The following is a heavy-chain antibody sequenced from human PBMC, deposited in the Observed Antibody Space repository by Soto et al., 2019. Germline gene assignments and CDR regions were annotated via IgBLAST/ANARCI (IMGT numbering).Heavy chain of an antibody. CDR1: GGTFSSYA. CDR3: ARDYPLEVVAATVEYYGVDV. J-gene: IGHJ6*02. V-gene: IGHV1-69*13. Sequence: SVKVSCKASGGTFSSYAISWVRQAPGQGLEWMGGIIPIFGTANYAQKFQGRVTITADESTSTAYMELSSLRSEDTAVYYCARDYPLEVVAATVEYYGVDVSGQGTTVTVSS. CDR2: IIPIFGTA. D-gene: IGHD2-15*01.